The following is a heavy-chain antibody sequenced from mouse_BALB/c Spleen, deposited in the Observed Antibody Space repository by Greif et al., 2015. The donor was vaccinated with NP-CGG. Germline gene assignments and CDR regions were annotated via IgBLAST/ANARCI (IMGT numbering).Heavy chain of an antibody. CDR2: IDPENGDT. J-gene: IGHJ3*01. V-gene: IGHV14-4*02. CDR3: NGNWFAY. Sequence: EVQLQQSGAELVRSGASVKLSCTASGFNIKDYYMHWVKQRPEQGLEWIGWIDPENGDTEYAPKFQGKATMTADTSSNPAYLQLRSLASEDTAVYYCNGNWFAYWGQGTLVTVSA. CDR1: GFNIKDYY.